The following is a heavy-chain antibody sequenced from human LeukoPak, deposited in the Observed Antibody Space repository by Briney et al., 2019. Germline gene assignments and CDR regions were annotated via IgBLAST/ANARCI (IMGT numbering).Heavy chain of an antibody. D-gene: IGHD3-10*01. J-gene: IGHJ4*02. CDR3: ARDPYGSGTYFPYFDY. CDR1: GFTFSTYA. CDR2: VSGTGGRT. Sequence: PGGSLRLSCAASGFTFSTYAMSWVRQAPGKGLEWVSVVSGTGGRTYYADSVKGRFTISRDNSKNTLYLQMDSLRVADTAVYSCARDPYGSGTYFPYFDYWGQGILATVSS. V-gene: IGHV3-23*01.